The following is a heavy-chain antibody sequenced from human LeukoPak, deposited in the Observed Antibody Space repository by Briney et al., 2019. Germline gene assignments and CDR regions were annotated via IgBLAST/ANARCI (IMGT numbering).Heavy chain of an antibody. CDR2: INPNSGGT. V-gene: IGHV1-2*02. J-gene: IGHJ6*03. CDR3: ARGVKRVAAAGKPYYMDV. D-gene: IGHD6-13*01. Sequence: GASVKVSCKASGYTFTGYYMHWVRQAPGQGLEWMGWINPNSGGTNYAQKFQGRVTMTRDTSISTAYMELSRLRSDDTAVYYCARGVKRVAAAGKPYYMDVWGKGTTVTVSS. CDR1: GYTFTGYY.